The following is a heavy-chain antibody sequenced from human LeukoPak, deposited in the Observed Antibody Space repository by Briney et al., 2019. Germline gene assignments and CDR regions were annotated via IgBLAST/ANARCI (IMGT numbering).Heavy chain of an antibody. V-gene: IGHV3-53*04. Sequence: PGGSLRLSCAASGFTVSTYCMTWVRQAPGKGLEWVSTIYSSGTTYYADSLMGRFTISRHNSRNTLYLQMNSLRAEDTAVYYCARGDTVMAYYFDLWGQGTLVTVSS. D-gene: IGHD5-18*01. CDR1: GFTVSTYC. J-gene: IGHJ4*02. CDR2: IYSSGTT. CDR3: ARGDTVMAYYFDL.